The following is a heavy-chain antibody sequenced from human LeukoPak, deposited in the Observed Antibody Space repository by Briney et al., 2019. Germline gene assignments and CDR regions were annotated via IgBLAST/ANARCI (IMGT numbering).Heavy chain of an antibody. D-gene: IGHD5-12*01. V-gene: IGHV1-18*04. J-gene: IGHJ4*02. Sequence: ASVKVSCKASGYTFTSYGISWVRQAPGQGLEWIGWISAYNGNTNYAQKLQGRVTMTTDTSTSTAYMELRSLRSDDTAVYYCARDISGYDEGYYFDYWGQGTLVTVSS. CDR2: ISAYNGNT. CDR3: ARDISGYDEGYYFDY. CDR1: GYTFTSYG.